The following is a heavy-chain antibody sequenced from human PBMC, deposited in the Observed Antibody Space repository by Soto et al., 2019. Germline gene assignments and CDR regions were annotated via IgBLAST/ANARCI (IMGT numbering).Heavy chain of an antibody. CDR1: GGTFSSYA. D-gene: IGHD2-8*02. CDR3: ATHWTGVPRYYHGMDV. Sequence: GASVKVSCKASGGTFSSYAISWVRQAPGQGLEWMGGIIPIFGTANYAQKFQGRVTITADESTSTAYMELSSLRSEDTAVYYCATHWTGVPRYYHGMDVWGQGTTVTVSS. V-gene: IGHV1-69*13. CDR2: IIPIFGTA. J-gene: IGHJ6*02.